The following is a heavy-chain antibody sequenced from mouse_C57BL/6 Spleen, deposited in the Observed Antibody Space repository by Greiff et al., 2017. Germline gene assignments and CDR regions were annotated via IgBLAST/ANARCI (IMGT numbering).Heavy chain of an antibody. CDR1: GFTFSDYG. V-gene: IGHV5-17*01. CDR3: AGSGLANYFDY. CDR2: ISSGSSTI. Sequence: EVLLVESGGGLVKPGGSLKLSCAASGFTFSDYGMHWVRQAPEKGLEWVAYISSGSSTIYYADTVKGRFTISRDNAKNPLFLQMTSLRSEDTAMYYCAGSGLANYFDYWGQGTTLTVSS. J-gene: IGHJ2*01. D-gene: IGHD6-1*01.